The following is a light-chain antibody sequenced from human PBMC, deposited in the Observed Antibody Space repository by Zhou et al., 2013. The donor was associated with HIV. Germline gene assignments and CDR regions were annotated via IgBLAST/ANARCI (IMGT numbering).Light chain of an antibody. Sequence: QSALTQPASVSGSPGQSIAISCTGTSSDVGSYNRVSWYQQSPGTGPKLMIYEVSNRPSGVPDRFSGSKSGNTASLTISGLQAEDEADYYCSSYTGSSTYVVFGGGTKLTVL. CDR1: SSDVGSYNR. CDR3: SSYTGSSTYVV. CDR2: EVS. J-gene: IGLJ2*01. V-gene: IGLV2-18*02.